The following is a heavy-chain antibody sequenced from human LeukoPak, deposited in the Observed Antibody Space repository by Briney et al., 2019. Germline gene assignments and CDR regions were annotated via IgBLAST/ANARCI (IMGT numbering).Heavy chain of an antibody. CDR1: GGSISDSTYY. V-gene: IGHV4-39*01. D-gene: IGHD1-1*01. CDR3: ARNTTTRQGGGRPFDM. CDR2: IYNSASI. Sequence: SETLSLTCTVSGGSISDSTYYWAWIRQSPGKGLEWIGSIYNSASITYNPSLRSRVTISLDTSKSQFSLNLRSVTAADTAVYYCARNTTTRQGGGRPFDMWGRGTLVTVSS. J-gene: IGHJ3*02.